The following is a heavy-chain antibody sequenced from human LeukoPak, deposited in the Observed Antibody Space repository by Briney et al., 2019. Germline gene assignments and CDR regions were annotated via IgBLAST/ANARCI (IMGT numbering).Heavy chain of an antibody. D-gene: IGHD2-15*01. J-gene: IGHJ6*04. V-gene: IGHV4-39*01. CDR1: GGSISSAVHY. CDR2: IFYTGSS. CDR3: ARRAGRSGGTQAGMDV. Sequence: SETLSLTCSVSGGSISSAVHYWDWIRQPPGKGLEWIGSIFYTGSSWVKPALHSRASISVDTSRNQFSLRLYSVSATDTALYYCARRAGRSGGTQAGMDVWGEGTTVTVSS.